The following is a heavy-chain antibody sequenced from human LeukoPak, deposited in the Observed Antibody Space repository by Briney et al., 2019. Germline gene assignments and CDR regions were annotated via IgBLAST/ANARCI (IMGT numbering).Heavy chain of an antibody. V-gene: IGHV3-66*01. CDR2: IFSGDSI. CDR3: GGVIWFGESKRDY. CDR1: GFSVDGNY. Sequence: GGSLRLSCAASGFSVDGNYMTWVRQAPGKGLEWVSVIFSGDSIYYADSVKGRFTISRDNSNNQLNLQIKSLQGEDTASLYCGGVIWFGESKRDYWGQGTLVTVSS. D-gene: IGHD3-10*01. J-gene: IGHJ4*02.